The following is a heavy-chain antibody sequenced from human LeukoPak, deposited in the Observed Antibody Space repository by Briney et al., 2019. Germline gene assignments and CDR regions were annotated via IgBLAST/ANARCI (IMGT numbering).Heavy chain of an antibody. CDR2: ISDTGSTI. J-gene: IGHJ3*02. Sequence: GGSLRLSCAASGFTFSSYELNWVRQAPGKGLEWVSYISDTGSTIYYADSVKGRFTISRDNAKNSLYLQMNSLRAEDTAVYYCAGYYGNDAFDIWGQGTMVTVSS. CDR1: GFTFSSYE. D-gene: IGHD3-22*01. V-gene: IGHV3-48*03. CDR3: AGYYGNDAFDI.